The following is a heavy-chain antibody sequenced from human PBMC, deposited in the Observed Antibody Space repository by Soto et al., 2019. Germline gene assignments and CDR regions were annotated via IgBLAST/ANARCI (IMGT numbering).Heavy chain of an antibody. CDR1: GDSVRSSNW. CDR2: IYHLGGT. V-gene: IGHV4-4*02. Sequence: SETLSLTCAVSGDSVRSSNWWTWVRQSPGKGLEWSGDIYHLGGTNYNPSLKSRVTISVDMAKKQVSLKLSSVTAADSAVYYCATMKKPRGYYYGLNVWGQGTTVTVSS. J-gene: IGHJ6*02. CDR3: ATMKKPRGYYYGLNV.